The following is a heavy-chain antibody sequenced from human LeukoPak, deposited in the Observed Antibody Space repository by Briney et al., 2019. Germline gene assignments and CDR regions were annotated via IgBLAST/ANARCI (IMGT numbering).Heavy chain of an antibody. J-gene: IGHJ4*02. CDR3: AKNTGQTSEISYGYGH. D-gene: IGHD5-18*01. CDR1: RFTFSSYA. CDR2: ISGNGGST. Sequence: GGSLRLSCAASRFTFSSYAVDWVRQPPGKGLELVSTISGNGGSTYYADSVKGRFTISRDNSKNTLYLQMNNLRAEDTAVYYCAKNTGQTSEISYGYGHWGQGTLVTVSP. V-gene: IGHV3-23*01.